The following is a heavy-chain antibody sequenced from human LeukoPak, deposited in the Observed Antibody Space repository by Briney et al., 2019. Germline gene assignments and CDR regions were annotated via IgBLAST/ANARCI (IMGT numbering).Heavy chain of an antibody. CDR2: ISSSDSYI. CDR3: ARDLLGYNYYYMDV. Sequence: KPGGSLRLSCAASGFTFSSYNMNWVRQAPGKGLEWVSSISSSDSYIYYADSVKGRFTISRDNAKNSLFLQMNSLRAEDTAVYYCARDLLGYNYYYMDVWGKGTTVTVSS. J-gene: IGHJ6*03. V-gene: IGHV3-21*01. D-gene: IGHD3-16*02. CDR1: GFTFSSYN.